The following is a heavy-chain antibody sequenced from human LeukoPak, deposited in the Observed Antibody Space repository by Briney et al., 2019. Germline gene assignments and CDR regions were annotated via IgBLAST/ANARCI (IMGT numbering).Heavy chain of an antibody. CDR2: ISGGGGST. CDR1: GFTFSSYA. D-gene: IGHD6-6*01. Sequence: PGGSLRLSCAASGFTFSSYAMSWVRQAPGKGLEWVSVISGGGGSTYYADSVKGRFTISRDNSKNTLYLQMNSLRAEDTAVYYCARSSYSSSSSVWGQGTMVTVSS. J-gene: IGHJ3*01. V-gene: IGHV3-23*01. CDR3: ARSSYSSSSSV.